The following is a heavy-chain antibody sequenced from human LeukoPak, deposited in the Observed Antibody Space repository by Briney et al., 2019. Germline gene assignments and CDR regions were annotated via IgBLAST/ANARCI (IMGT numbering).Heavy chain of an antibody. CDR1: GYTFTGYY. J-gene: IGHJ4*02. CDR2: INPNTGGT. V-gene: IGHV1-2*02. D-gene: IGHD5-24*01. Sequence: ASVKVSCKASGYTFTGYYIHWVRQAPGQGPEWMGYINPNTGGTKYAQIFQDRVTMTRDTSISTAYMELSRLRSDDTAVYYCARVRDGNTVYFDYWGQGTLVTVSS. CDR3: ARVRDGNTVYFDY.